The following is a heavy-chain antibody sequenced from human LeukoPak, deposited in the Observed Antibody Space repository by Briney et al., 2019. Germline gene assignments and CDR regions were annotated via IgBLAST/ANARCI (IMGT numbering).Heavy chain of an antibody. J-gene: IGHJ5*02. CDR1: GYIFTGYY. Sequence: GASVKVSCKASGYIFTGYYMHWVRQAPGQGLEWMGWINCNNGATHYAQKFQGRVTMTRDTSISTAYMEVTRLTSDDTAVYYCARGYGDYTLMESWGQETLVTVSS. CDR3: ARGYGDYTLMES. V-gene: IGHV1-2*02. D-gene: IGHD4-17*01. CDR2: INCNNGAT.